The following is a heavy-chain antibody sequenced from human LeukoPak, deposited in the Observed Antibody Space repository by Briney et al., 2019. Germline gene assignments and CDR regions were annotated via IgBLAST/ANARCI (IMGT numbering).Heavy chain of an antibody. CDR3: ARDLKGSAWYVDY. Sequence: LSLTCTVSGDSISSYYWSWIRQAPGKGLEWLSYISTSSTYTNYADSVKGRFTISRDNAKNSLYLQMNSLRAEDTAVYYCARDLKGSAWYVDYWGQGTLVTVSS. CDR1: GDSISSYY. J-gene: IGHJ4*02. D-gene: IGHD6-19*01. CDR2: ISTSSTYT. V-gene: IGHV3-11*05.